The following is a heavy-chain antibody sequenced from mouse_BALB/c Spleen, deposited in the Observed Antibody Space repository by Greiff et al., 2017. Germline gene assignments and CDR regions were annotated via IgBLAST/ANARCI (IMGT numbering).Heavy chain of an antibody. J-gene: IGHJ3*01. CDR1: GFNIKDTY. V-gene: IGHV14-3*02. CDR2: IDPANGNT. Sequence: DVQLQESGAELVKPGASVKLSCTASGFNIKDTYMHWVKQRPEQGLEWIGRIDPANGNTKYDPKFQGKATITADTSSNTAYLQLSSLTSEDTAVYYCAREGSSGYVAWFAYWGQGTLVTVSA. CDR3: AREGSSGYVAWFAY. D-gene: IGHD3-1*01.